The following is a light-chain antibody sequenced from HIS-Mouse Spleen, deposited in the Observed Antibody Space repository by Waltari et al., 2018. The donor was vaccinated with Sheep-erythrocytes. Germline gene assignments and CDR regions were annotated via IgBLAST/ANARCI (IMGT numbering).Light chain of an antibody. V-gene: IGLV2-11*01. Sequence: QSALTQPRSVSGSPGQSVTISCPGTSSDVGGYNYVSWYQQHPGKAPKLMTYDVSKRPSGVPDRFSGSKSGNTASLTISGLQAEDEADYYCCSYAGSYNYVFGTGTKVTVL. CDR1: SSDVGGYNY. CDR2: DVS. J-gene: IGLJ1*01. CDR3: CSYAGSYNYV.